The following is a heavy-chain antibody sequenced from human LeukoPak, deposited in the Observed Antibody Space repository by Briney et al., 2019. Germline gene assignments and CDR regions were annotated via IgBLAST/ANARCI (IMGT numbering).Heavy chain of an antibody. V-gene: IGHV3-30-3*01. CDR2: ISFDGTNK. CDR3: ARDMYDNGWSSFDY. D-gene: IGHD3-10*01. CDR1: GFTFSNYA. J-gene: IGHJ4*02. Sequence: PGGSLRLSCAASGFTFSNYAMHWVRQAPGKGLEWVAVISFDGTNKYYANSVQGRFTISRDNSKNTLCLQMNSLRAEDTALYYCARDMYDNGWSSFDYWGQGTLVTVSS.